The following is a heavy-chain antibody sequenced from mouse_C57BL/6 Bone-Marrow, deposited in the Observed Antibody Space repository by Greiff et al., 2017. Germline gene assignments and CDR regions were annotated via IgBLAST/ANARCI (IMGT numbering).Heavy chain of an antibody. CDR1: GYSITSGYY. V-gene: IGHV3-6*01. CDR2: ISYDGSN. D-gene: IGHD3-2*02. J-gene: IGHJ2*01. CDR3: AREAQATGCDY. Sequence: EVQRVESGPGLVKPSQSLSLTCSVTGYSITSGYYWNWIRQFPGNKLEWMGYISYDGSNNYNPSLKNRISITRDTSKNQFFLKLNSVTTEDTATYYCAREAQATGCDYWGQGTTLTVSS.